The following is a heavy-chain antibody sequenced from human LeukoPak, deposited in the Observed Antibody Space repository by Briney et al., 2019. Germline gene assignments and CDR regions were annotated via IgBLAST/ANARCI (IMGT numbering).Heavy chain of an antibody. CDR2: ISGSGGST. D-gene: IGHD6-13*01. V-gene: IGHV3-23*01. CDR3: ARIASSSWYYDY. Sequence: GGSLRLSCAASGFTFSSYAMSWVRQAPGKGLEWVSAISGSGGSTYYAGSVKGRFTISRENAKNSLYLQMNSLRAGDTAVYYCARIASSSWYYDYWGQGTLVTVSS. CDR1: GFTFSSYA. J-gene: IGHJ4*02.